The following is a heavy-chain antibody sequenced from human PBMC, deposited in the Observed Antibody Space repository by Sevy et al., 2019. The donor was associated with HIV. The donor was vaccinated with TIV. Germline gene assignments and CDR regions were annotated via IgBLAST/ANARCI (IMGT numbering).Heavy chain of an antibody. CDR1: GFTFSSYA. D-gene: IGHD6-13*01. CDR2: ISGSGGST. CDR3: AKNRAAAGRFSGMDV. J-gene: IGHJ6*02. V-gene: IGHV3-23*01. Sequence: GRSLRLSCAASGFTFSSYAMSWVRQAPGKGLEWVSAISGSGGSTYYADSVKGRFTISRDNSKNTLYLQMNSLRAEDTAVYYCAKNRAAAGRFSGMDVWGQGTTVTVSS.